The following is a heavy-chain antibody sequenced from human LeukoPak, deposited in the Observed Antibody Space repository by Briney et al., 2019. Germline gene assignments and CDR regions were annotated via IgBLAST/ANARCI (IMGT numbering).Heavy chain of an antibody. D-gene: IGHD6-13*01. Sequence: GGSLRLSCAASGFTFSNYWMSWVRQAPGKGLEWVASIKQDGSEKHYVDSVKGRFTISRDNAKNSLYLQMNSPRADDTAVYYCARLYSSSVNFWGQGTMVTVSS. CDR3: ARLYSSSVNF. V-gene: IGHV3-7*01. CDR1: GFTFSNYW. CDR2: IKQDGSEK. J-gene: IGHJ4*02.